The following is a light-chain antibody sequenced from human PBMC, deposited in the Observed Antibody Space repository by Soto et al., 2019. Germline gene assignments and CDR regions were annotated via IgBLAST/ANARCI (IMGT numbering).Light chain of an antibody. CDR1: QTVNIW. V-gene: IGKV1-5*03. J-gene: IGKJ2*01. Sequence: DIQMTQSPSTLSASVGDRVTNTCRASQTVNIWLAWYQHKPGKAPKLLISKASVLESGVPSRFSGSGSGTEFTLTISSLQPDDFATYYCQQYHTEFYTFGQGTKLELK. CDR3: QQYHTEFYT. CDR2: KAS.